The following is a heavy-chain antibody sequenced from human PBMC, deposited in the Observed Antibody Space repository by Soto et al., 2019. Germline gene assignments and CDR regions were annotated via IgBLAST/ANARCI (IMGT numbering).Heavy chain of an antibody. V-gene: IGHV1-69*02. CDR1: GGTFSSYT. J-gene: IGHJ6*03. CDR3: ARGDCSSTSCYRYYYYMDV. Sequence: EASVKVCCKASGGTFSSYTISWVRQAPGQGLEWMGRIIPILGIANYAQKFQGRVTITADKSTSTAYMELSSLRSEDTAVYYCARGDCSSTSCYRYYYYMDVWGKGTTVTVSS. D-gene: IGHD2-2*01. CDR2: IIPILGIA.